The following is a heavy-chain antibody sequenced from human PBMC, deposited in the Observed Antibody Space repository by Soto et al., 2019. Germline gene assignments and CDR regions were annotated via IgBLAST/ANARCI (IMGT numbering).Heavy chain of an antibody. CDR2: IIPIFGTA. CDR1: GGTFSSYA. V-gene: IGHV1-69*13. CDR3: ARTEVMLVNWYFDL. D-gene: IGHD6-13*01. Sequence: GASVKVSCKASGGTFSSYAISWVRQAPGQGLEWMGGIIPIFGTANYAQKFQGRVTITADESTSTAYMELSSLRSEDTAVYYCARTEVMLVNWYFDLWGRGTLVTVSS. J-gene: IGHJ2*01.